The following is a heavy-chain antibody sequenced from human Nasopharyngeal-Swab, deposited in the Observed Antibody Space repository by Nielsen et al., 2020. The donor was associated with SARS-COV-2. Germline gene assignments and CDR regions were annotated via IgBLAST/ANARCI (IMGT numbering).Heavy chain of an antibody. Sequence: WSLRLSCAASGFTFSSYWMSWVRQAPGKGLEWVANITQDGSEKYYVDSVKGRFTISRDNAKNSLYLQMNSLRAEDTAVYYCARDQYYDSSGYYYYGMDVWGQGTTVTVSS. D-gene: IGHD3-22*01. CDR1: GFTFSSYW. CDR2: ITQDGSEK. V-gene: IGHV3-7*01. CDR3: ARDQYYDSSGYYYYGMDV. J-gene: IGHJ6*02.